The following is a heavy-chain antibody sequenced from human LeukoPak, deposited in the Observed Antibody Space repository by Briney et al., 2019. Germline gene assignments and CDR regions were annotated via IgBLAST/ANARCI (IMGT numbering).Heavy chain of an antibody. Sequence: GDSLKISCKGSGYSFTSYWIGWVRQMPGKGLERMGIIYPGDSDTRYSPSFQGQVTISADKSISTAYLQWNSLKASDTAMYYCAKIDRQYCSRISCSTFDYWGQGTLVAVSS. CDR2: IYPGDSDT. J-gene: IGHJ4*02. CDR1: GYSFTSYW. CDR3: AKIDRQYCSRISCSTFDY. V-gene: IGHV5-51*01. D-gene: IGHD2-2*01.